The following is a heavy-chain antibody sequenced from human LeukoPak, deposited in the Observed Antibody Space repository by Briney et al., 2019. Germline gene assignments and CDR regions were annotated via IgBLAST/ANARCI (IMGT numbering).Heavy chain of an antibody. D-gene: IGHD3-10*01. CDR3: AGYYYGSGSLGFDP. V-gene: IGHV1-2*02. CDR1: GYTCTGYY. CDR2: INPNSGGT. Sequence: ASVKVSRKASGYTCTGYYMHWVRQAPGQGLEWMGWINPNSGGTNYAQKFQGRVTMTRDTSISTAYMELSRLRSDDTAVYYCAGYYYGSGSLGFDPWGQGTLVTVSS. J-gene: IGHJ5*02.